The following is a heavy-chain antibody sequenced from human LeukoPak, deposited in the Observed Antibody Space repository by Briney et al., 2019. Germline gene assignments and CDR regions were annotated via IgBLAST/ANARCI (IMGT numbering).Heavy chain of an antibody. J-gene: IGHJ6*02. CDR3: TKESIYSSRTSCYSPYGTDV. CDR2: IRDSGETT. Sequence: GGSLRLSCAASGFTFSSYAMSWVRHAPGKGLEGVAGIRDSGETTYYADSAKGRFTISRDNSKNTLYLQMNSLRAEDTAVYYCTKESIYSSRTSCYSPYGTDVWGQGTTVTVSS. CDR1: GFTFSSYA. D-gene: IGHD2-2*02. V-gene: IGHV3-23*01.